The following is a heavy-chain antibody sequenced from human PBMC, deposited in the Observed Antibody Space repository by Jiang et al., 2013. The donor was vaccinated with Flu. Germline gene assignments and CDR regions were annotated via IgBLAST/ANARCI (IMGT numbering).Heavy chain of an antibody. Sequence: LLKPSETLSLTCAVYGGSFSGYYWSWIRQPPGKGLEWIGEINHSGSTNYNPSLKSRVTISVDTSKNQFSLKLSSVTAADTAVYYCAREGADGSGSYYTWFDPWGQGTLVTVSS. D-gene: IGHD3-10*01. CDR3: AREGADGSGSYYTWFDP. J-gene: IGHJ5*02. V-gene: IGHV4-34*01. CDR2: INHSGST. CDR1: GGSFSGYY.